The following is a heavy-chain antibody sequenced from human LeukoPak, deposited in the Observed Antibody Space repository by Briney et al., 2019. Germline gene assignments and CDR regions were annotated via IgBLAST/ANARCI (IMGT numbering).Heavy chain of an antibody. J-gene: IGHJ6*02. CDR1: RFIFSGYS. CDR2: ISESSSHT. V-gene: IGHV3-21*06. Sequence: TGGSLRLSCADSRFIFSGYSMNWVRQAPGKGLEWVSYISESSSHTYYAASVKGRFTISRDNAKNSPYLQMNSLRADDTGIYYCARDRAPRARIGGMDVWGQGTTVIVSS. D-gene: IGHD5-12*01. CDR3: ARDRAPRARIGGMDV.